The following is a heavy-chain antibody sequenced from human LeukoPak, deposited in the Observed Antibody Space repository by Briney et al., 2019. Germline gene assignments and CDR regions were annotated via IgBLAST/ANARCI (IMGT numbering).Heavy chain of an antibody. D-gene: IGHD4-23*01. J-gene: IGHJ6*02. V-gene: IGHV3-30*12. CDR3: ATLPSYGVNSGASLCTFDV. Sequence: GGSLRLSCAASGFIFNTYGIHWVRQAPGKGLEWVAVLYYDGRVQYYADSVSGRFSIFRDNSKNTVFLQMDSLGAEDTAVYHCATLPSYGVNSGASLCTFDVWGQGTTVIVSS. CDR1: GFIFNTYG. CDR2: LYYDGRVQ.